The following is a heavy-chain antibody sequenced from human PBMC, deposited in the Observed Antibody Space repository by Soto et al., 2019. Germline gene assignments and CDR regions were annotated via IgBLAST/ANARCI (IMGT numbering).Heavy chain of an antibody. Sequence: SETLSLTCAVYGGSFSGYYWSWIRQPPGKGLEWIGEINHSGSTNYNPSLKSRVTISVDTSKNQFSLKLSSVTAADTAVYYCARGGVVPLRFDPWGQGTLVTGLL. V-gene: IGHV4-34*01. D-gene: IGHD2-2*01. J-gene: IGHJ5*02. CDR3: ARGGVVPLRFDP. CDR1: GGSFSGYY. CDR2: INHSGST.